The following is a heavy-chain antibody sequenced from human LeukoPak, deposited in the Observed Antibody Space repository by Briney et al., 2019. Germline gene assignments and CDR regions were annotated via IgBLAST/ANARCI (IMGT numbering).Heavy chain of an antibody. CDR2: IYYSGST. V-gene: IGHV4-30-4*07. J-gene: IGHJ6*03. CDR1: GGSISSGGYS. Sequence: SETLSLTCAVSGGSISSGGYSWSWIRQPPGKGLEWIGYIYYSGSTYYNPSLKSRVTISIDTSKNQFSLKLSSVTAADTAMYYCARDMWGERYYESSGNVHYYYYMDVWGKGTTVTVSS. D-gene: IGHD3-22*01. CDR3: ARDMWGERYYESSGNVHYYYYMDV.